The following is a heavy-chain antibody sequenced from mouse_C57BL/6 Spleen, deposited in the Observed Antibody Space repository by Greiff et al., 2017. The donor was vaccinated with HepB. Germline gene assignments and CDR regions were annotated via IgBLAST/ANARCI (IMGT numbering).Heavy chain of an antibody. J-gene: IGHJ2*01. CDR2: IRNKANGYTT. Sequence: EVKLVESGGGLVQPGGSLSLSCAASGFTFTDYYMSWVRQPPGKALEWLGFIRNKANGYTTEYSASVKGRFTISRDNSQSILYLQMNALRAEDSATYYCARGPYGSSSFDYWGQGTTLTVSS. V-gene: IGHV7-3*01. CDR1: GFTFTDYY. D-gene: IGHD1-1*01. CDR3: ARGPYGSSSFDY.